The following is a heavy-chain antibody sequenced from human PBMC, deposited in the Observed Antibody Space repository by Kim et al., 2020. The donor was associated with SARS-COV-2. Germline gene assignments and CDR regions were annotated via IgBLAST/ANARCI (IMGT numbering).Heavy chain of an antibody. CDR1: GFTFSSYE. CDR3: ARDLVPWFGELPDENFDY. J-gene: IGHJ4*02. V-gene: IGHV3-48*03. Sequence: GGSLRLSCAASGFTFSSYEMNWVRQAPGKGLEWVSYISSSGSTIYYADSVKGRFTISRDNAKNSLYLQMNSLRAEDTAVYYCARDLVPWFGELPDENFDYWGQGTLVTVSS. CDR2: ISSSGSTI. D-gene: IGHD3-10*01.